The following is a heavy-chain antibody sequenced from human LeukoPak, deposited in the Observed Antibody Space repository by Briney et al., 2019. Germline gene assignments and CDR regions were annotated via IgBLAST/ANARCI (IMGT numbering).Heavy chain of an antibody. V-gene: IGHV1-18*01. D-gene: IGHD6-6*01. CDR1: DYTFSFYG. CDR2: INTDDGNT. Sequence: ASVKVSCKASDYTFSFYGITWVRQAPGHGLEGMGGINTDDGNTEYAQKFQGRVTMTTHTFTNTAHMELRSLRSDDTAVYYCARDARNIGPRPSPPDYWGRGTLVTVSS. J-gene: IGHJ4*02. CDR3: ARDARNIGPRPSPPDY.